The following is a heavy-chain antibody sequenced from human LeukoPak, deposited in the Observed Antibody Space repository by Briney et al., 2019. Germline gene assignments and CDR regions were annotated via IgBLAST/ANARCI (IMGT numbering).Heavy chain of an antibody. Sequence: ASGKVSCKASGYTFTSYYMHCVRQAPGQGLEWMGIINPSGGSTSYAQKFQGRVTMTRDTSTSTVYMELSSLRSEDTAVYYCARAEYYDILTGYNYYFDYWGQGTLVTVSS. CDR2: INPSGGST. D-gene: IGHD3-9*01. CDR3: ARAEYYDILTGYNYYFDY. V-gene: IGHV1-46*01. CDR1: GYTFTSYY. J-gene: IGHJ4*02.